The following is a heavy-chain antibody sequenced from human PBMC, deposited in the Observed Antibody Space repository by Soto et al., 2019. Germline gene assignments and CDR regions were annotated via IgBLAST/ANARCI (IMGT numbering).Heavy chain of an antibody. V-gene: IGHV4-30-2*01. J-gene: IGHJ4*02. CDR3: ARDKITGLFDY. D-gene: IGHD2-8*02. CDR2: MYHSGST. CDR1: GGSISSGGYS. Sequence: SETLSLTCAVSGGSISSGGYSWSWIRQPPGKGLEWIGYMYHSGSTYYNPSLKSRVTIPIDRSKNQFSLKLSSVTAADTAVYYCARDKITGLFDYWGQGTLVTVSS.